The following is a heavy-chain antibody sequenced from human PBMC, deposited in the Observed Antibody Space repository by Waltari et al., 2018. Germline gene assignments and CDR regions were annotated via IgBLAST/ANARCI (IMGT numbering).Heavy chain of an antibody. CDR1: GGTFSSYS. Sequence: QVQLVQSGAEVKKPGSSVKVACKASGGTFSSYSISRVREAPGQGLEWMGGIIPILGIANYAQKFQGRVTITADESTSTAYMELSSLRSEDTAVYYCARPALTGTGPFDYWGQGTLVTVSS. CDR2: IIPILGIA. J-gene: IGHJ4*02. D-gene: IGHD1-7*01. V-gene: IGHV1-69*04. CDR3: ARPALTGTGPFDY.